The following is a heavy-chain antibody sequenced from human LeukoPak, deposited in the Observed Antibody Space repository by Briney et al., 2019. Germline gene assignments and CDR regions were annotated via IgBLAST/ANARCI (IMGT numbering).Heavy chain of an antibody. D-gene: IGHD3-9*01. CDR2: ISGSGGST. CDR3: AKNDFDYDILTGYHDY. Sequence: GGSLRLSCAASGFTFSSYAMSWVRQAPGEGLEWVSAISGSGGSTYYADSVKGRFTISRDNSKNTLYLQMNSLRAEDTAVYYCAKNDFDYDILTGYHDYWGQGTLVTVSS. V-gene: IGHV3-23*01. CDR1: GFTFSSYA. J-gene: IGHJ4*02.